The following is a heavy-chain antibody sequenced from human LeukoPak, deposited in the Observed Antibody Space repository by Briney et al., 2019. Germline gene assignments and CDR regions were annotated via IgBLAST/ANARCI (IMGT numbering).Heavy chain of an antibody. CDR1: GGTFSSYT. D-gene: IGHD3-22*01. CDR2: IIPILGIA. J-gene: IGHJ4*02. CDR3: LHPSSGPSAVDY. V-gene: IGHV1-69*02. Sequence: SVKVSCKASGGTFSSYTISWVRQAPGQGLEWMGRIIPILGIANYAQKFQGRVTITADKSTSTAYMELSSLRSEDTAAYYCLHPSSGPSAVDYWGQGTLVTVSS.